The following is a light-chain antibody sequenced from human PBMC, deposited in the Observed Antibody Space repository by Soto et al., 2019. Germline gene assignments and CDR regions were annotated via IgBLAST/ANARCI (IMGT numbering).Light chain of an antibody. Sequence: QSALTQPASVSGSPGQSITISCAGSSSDIGAYNFVSWYQQHPGKAHRLVIYDVDNRPSGISDRFSGSKSGNTASLTISCLQAEDEADYYCASYTSNDTEMFGGGTQLTV. J-gene: IGLJ3*02. CDR2: DVD. CDR3: ASYTSNDTEM. V-gene: IGLV2-14*03. CDR1: SSDIGAYNF.